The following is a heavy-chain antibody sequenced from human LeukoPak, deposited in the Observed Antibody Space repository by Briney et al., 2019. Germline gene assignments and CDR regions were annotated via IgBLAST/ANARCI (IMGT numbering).Heavy chain of an antibody. D-gene: IGHD2-2*01. CDR2: IIPIFGTA. CDR1: GGTFSSYA. Sequence: ASVKVSCTASGGTFSSYAISWVRQAPGQGLEWMGGIIPIFGTANYAQKFQGRVTITADESTSTAYMELSSLRSEDTAVYYCARGLSTGQEEDYWGQGTLVTVSS. V-gene: IGHV1-69*13. J-gene: IGHJ4*02. CDR3: ARGLSTGQEEDY.